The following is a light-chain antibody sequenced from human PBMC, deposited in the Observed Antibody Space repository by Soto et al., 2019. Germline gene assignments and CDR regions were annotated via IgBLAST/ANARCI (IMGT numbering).Light chain of an antibody. CDR2: DVS. V-gene: IGLV2-14*01. CDR3: SSWTSSSSYV. Sequence: QSALTQPASVSGSPGQSIAISCTGTSSDVGGYNSVSRYQQYPGKAPKLMIHDVSNRPSGVSDRFSGSKSGNTASLTISGLQAEDEADYYCSSWTSSSSYVFGSGTKVTVL. J-gene: IGLJ1*01. CDR1: SSDVGGYNS.